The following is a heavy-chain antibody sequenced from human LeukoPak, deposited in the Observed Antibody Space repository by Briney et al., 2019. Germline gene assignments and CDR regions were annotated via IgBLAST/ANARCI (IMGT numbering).Heavy chain of an antibody. Sequence: SGPTLVKPTQPLTLTCTFSGFSLSTSGVGVGWIRQPPVKALEWLALIYWDDDKRYSPSLKSRLTITKDTSKNQVVLTMTNMDPVDTATYYCAHTYSGSIYFDYWGQGTLVTVSS. CDR1: GFSLSTSGVG. J-gene: IGHJ4*02. D-gene: IGHD6-6*01. CDR2: IYWDDDK. V-gene: IGHV2-5*02. CDR3: AHTYSGSIYFDY.